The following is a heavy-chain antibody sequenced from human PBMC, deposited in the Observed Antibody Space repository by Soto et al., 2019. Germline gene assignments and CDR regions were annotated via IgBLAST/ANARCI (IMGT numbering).Heavy chain of an antibody. D-gene: IGHD3-22*01. V-gene: IGHV4-59*01. Sequence: LSLTCTVSGGSISSYYWSWIRQPPGKGLEWIGYIYYSGSTNYNPSLKSRVTISVDTSKNQFSLKLSSVTAADTAVYYCARTYYYDSSGYFYFDYWGQGTLVTVSS. CDR1: GGSISSYY. J-gene: IGHJ4*02. CDR3: ARTYYYDSSGYFYFDY. CDR2: IYYSGST.